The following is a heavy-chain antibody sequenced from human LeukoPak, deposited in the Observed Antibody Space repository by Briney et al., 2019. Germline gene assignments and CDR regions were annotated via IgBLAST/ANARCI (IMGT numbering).Heavy chain of an antibody. D-gene: IGHD6-19*01. CDR3: ARHEVAVAGTLDYFDY. CDR1: GGSISSSSYY. V-gene: IGHV4-39*01. J-gene: IGHJ4*02. Sequence: PSETLSLTCTVSGGSISSSSYYWGWIRQPPGKGLEWIGSIYYSGSTYYNPSLKSRVTISVDTSKNQFSLKLSSVTAADTAVYYCARHEVAVAGTLDYFDYWGQGTLVTVSS. CDR2: IYYSGST.